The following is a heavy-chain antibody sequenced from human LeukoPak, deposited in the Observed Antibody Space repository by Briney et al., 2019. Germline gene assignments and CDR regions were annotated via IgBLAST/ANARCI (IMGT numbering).Heavy chain of an antibody. J-gene: IGHJ3*01. V-gene: IGHV3-23*01. CDR1: GFTFNISA. D-gene: IGHD2-2*01. Sequence: GGSLRLSCGASGFTFNISATNWVRQAPGRGLEWVSIIIVSGSGTLYADSVKGRFAISRDNSRNMVFLLMNTLRAEDTAIYYCAKVTTDCSSTSCFLPYAFDFWGQGTMVAVSS. CDR2: IIVSGSGT. CDR3: AKVTTDCSSTSCFLPYAFDF.